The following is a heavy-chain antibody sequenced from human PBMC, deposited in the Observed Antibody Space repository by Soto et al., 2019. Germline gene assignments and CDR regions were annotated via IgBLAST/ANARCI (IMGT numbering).Heavy chain of an antibody. J-gene: IGHJ4*02. Sequence: EVQLVQSGAEVKKPGESLRISCKGSGYSFTSYWISWVRQMPGKGLEWMGRIDPSDSYTNYSPSFQGHVTISADKSISTAYLQWSSLKASDTAMYYCASPGGVREVDTAMVGDYWGQGTLVTVSS. V-gene: IGHV5-10-1*03. CDR1: GYSFTSYW. CDR2: IDPSDSYT. D-gene: IGHD5-18*01. CDR3: ASPGGVREVDTAMVGDY.